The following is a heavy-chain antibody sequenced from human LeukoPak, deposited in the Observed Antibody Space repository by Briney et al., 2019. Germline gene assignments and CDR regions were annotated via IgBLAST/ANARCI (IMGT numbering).Heavy chain of an antibody. CDR1: GYTFTGYY. D-gene: IGHD5-12*01. CDR2: INPNSGGT. Sequence: DSVKVSCKASGYTFTGYYMHWVRQAPGQGLEWMGWINPNSGGTKYAQKFQGRVTMTRDTSISTAYMELSRLRSDDTAVYYCAREYSGYDSDAFDIWGQGTMVTVSS. J-gene: IGHJ3*02. V-gene: IGHV1-2*02. CDR3: AREYSGYDSDAFDI.